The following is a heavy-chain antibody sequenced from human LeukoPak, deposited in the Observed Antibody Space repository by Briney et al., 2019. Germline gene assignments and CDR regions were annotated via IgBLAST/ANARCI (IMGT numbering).Heavy chain of an antibody. CDR3: ARERSDGSYPYYYYGMDV. Sequence: GGSLRLSCAASGFTFSDYYMSWIRQAPGKGLEWVSYISSSGSNIYYADSVKGRFTISRDNAKNSLYLQMNSLRAEDTAVYYCARERSDGSYPYYYYGMDVWGKGTTVTVSS. CDR2: ISSSGSNI. V-gene: IGHV3-11*04. J-gene: IGHJ6*04. CDR1: GFTFSDYY. D-gene: IGHD2-15*01.